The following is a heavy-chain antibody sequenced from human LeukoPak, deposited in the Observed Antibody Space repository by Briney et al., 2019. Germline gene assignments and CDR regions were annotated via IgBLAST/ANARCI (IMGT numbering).Heavy chain of an antibody. Sequence: SETLSLTCTVSGGSISSGGYYWSWIRQHPGKGLEWIGYIYYSGSTYYNPSLKSRVTISVDTSKNQFTLKLSSVTAADTAVYYCARSGPAAIRSLYYYYGMDVWGKGTTVTVSS. D-gene: IGHD2-2*01. CDR1: GGSISSGGYY. CDR2: IYYSGST. J-gene: IGHJ6*04. V-gene: IGHV4-31*03. CDR3: ARSGPAAIRSLYYYYGMDV.